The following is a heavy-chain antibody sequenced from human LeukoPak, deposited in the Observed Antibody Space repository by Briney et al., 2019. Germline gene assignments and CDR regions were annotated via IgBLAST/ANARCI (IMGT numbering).Heavy chain of an antibody. D-gene: IGHD3-22*01. CDR2: ISWNSGSI. V-gene: IGHV3-9*01. CDR3: AKGYYYDSSGYDAFDI. J-gene: IGHJ3*02. Sequence: GGSLRLSCAASGFTFDDYAMHWVRQAPGKGLEWVSGISWNSGSIGYADSVKGRFTISRDNAKNSLYLQMNGLRAEDTALYYCAKGYYYDSSGYDAFDIWGQGTMVTVSS. CDR1: GFTFDDYA.